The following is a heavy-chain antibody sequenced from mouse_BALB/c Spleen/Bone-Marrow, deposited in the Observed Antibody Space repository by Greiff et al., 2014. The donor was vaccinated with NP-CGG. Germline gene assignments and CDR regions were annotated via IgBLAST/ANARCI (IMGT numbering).Heavy chain of an antibody. CDR3: ALYYRYDYFDY. CDR1: GYTFTSYW. D-gene: IGHD2-14*01. V-gene: IGHV1-7*01. CDR2: INPSTTYS. J-gene: IGHJ2*01. Sequence: QVQLKQSGAELAKPGASVKMSCKASGYTFTSYWMHWVKQRPGQGLKWIGYINPSTTYSAYNQKFKDKATLTADKSSSTAYMQLSSLTSEDSAVYYCALYYRYDYFDYWGQGTTLTVSS.